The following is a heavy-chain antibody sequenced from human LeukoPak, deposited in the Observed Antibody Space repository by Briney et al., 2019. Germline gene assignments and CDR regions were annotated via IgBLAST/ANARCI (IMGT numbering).Heavy chain of an antibody. D-gene: IGHD6-13*01. J-gene: IGHJ3*02. Sequence: PSETLSLTCTVSGGSISSGGYYWSWIRQAPGKGLEWIGYIYHSGSTYYNPSLKSRVTISVDRSKNQFSLKLSSVTAADTAVYYCARVSIAAAGTKVSPAAFNDAFDIWGQGTMVTVSS. CDR2: IYHSGST. V-gene: IGHV4-30-2*01. CDR1: GGSISSGGYY. CDR3: ARVSIAAAGTKVSPAAFNDAFDI.